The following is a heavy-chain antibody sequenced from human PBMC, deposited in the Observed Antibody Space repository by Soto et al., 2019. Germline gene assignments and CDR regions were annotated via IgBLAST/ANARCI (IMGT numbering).Heavy chain of an antibody. J-gene: IGHJ6*02. CDR3: ARVSARWGDIAAAGYYYGMDV. CDR1: GGTFSSYA. V-gene: IGHV1-69*06. CDR2: IIPIFGTA. Sequence: QVQLVQSGAEVKKPGSSVKVSCKASGGTFSSYAISWVRQAPGQGLEWMGGIIPIFGTANYAQKFQGRVTITADKSTSTAYMELSSLRSEDTAVYYCARVSARWGDIAAAGYYYGMDVGGQGTTVTGSS. D-gene: IGHD6-13*01.